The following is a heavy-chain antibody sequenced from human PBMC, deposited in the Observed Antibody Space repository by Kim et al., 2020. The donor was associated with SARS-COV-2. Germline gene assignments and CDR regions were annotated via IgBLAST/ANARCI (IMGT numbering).Heavy chain of an antibody. CDR1: GFILDDYG. CDR3: ARDAGIEAGGAVYYYGMDV. J-gene: IGHJ6*02. CDR2: INWSGSST. Sequence: GGSLRLSCAASGFILDDYGMSWVRQAPGKGLEWISGINWSGSSTGYADSVKGRFTISSDSAKNSLYLQMNSLRVEDTAVYYCARDAGIEAGGAVYYYGMDVWGQETTVTVS. D-gene: IGHD6-13*01. V-gene: IGHV3-20*04.